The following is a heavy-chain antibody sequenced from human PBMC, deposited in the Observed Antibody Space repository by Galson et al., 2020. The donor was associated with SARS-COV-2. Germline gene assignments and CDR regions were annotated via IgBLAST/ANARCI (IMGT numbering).Heavy chain of an antibody. D-gene: IGHD2-21*01. CDR2: IHPDDSVT. Sequence: GESLKISCKGFGYSFTNYWIAWVRQMPGKGLEWMGIIHPDDSVTTYSPSFQGQVTISADKSTSSAYMQWSTLKASDTAMYFCARLMANCGGDCYSDGFDIWGQGTMVTVS. CDR3: ARLMANCGGDCYSDGFDI. J-gene: IGHJ3*02. CDR1: GYSFTNYW. V-gene: IGHV5-51*01.